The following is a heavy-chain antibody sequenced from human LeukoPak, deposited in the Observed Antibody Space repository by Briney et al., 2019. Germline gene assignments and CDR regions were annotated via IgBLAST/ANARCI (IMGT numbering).Heavy chain of an antibody. CDR2: ISGSGGST. D-gene: IGHD4-17*01. CDR1: GFTFSSYA. CDR3: AKDLGAYGDYGIFDY. V-gene: IGHV3-23*01. J-gene: IGHJ4*02. Sequence: PGGSLRLSCAASGFTFSSYAMSWVRQAPGKGLEWVSAISGSGGSTYYADSVKGRFTISGDNSKNTLYLQMNSLRAEDTAVYYCAKDLGAYGDYGIFDYWGQGTLVTVSS.